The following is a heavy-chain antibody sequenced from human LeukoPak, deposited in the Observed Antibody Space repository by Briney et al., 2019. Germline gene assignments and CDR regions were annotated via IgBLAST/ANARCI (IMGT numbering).Heavy chain of an antibody. CDR1: GGSFSGYY. J-gene: IGHJ4*02. Sequence: SETLSLTCAVYGGSFSGYYWSWIRQPPGKGLEWIGSVYYSGTTSYNPSLKSRVTISVDMSKNHFSLRLRSVTAADTAMYYCARGTLYRGWSYYLDFWGQGSQVTVCS. CDR2: VYYSGTT. V-gene: IGHV4-34*01. D-gene: IGHD6-19*01. CDR3: ARGTLYRGWSYYLDF.